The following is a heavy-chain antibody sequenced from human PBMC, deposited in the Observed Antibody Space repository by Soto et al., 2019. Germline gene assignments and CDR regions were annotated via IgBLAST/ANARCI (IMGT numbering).Heavy chain of an antibody. D-gene: IGHD6-19*01. Sequence: QVQLVESGGGVVQPGRSLRHSCAASGFTFSSYAMHWVRQAPGKGLEWVAVISYDGSNKYYADSVKGRFTISRDNSKNTLYLQMNSLRAEDTAVYYCARGGAYSSGWYDYFDYWGQGTLVTVSS. CDR3: ARGGAYSSGWYDYFDY. CDR2: ISYDGSNK. CDR1: GFTFSSYA. V-gene: IGHV3-30-3*01. J-gene: IGHJ4*02.